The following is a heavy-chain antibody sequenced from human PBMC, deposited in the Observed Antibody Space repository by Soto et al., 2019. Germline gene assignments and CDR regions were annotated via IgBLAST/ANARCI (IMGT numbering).Heavy chain of an antibody. V-gene: IGHV4-31*03. CDR1: GGSISSGGYY. Sequence: PSETLSLTCTVSGGSISSGGYYWSWIRQHPGKGLEWIGYIYYSGSTYYNPSLKSRVTISVDTSKNQFSLKLSSVTAADTAVYYCARASGYSYYFDYWGQGTLVTVSS. CDR3: ARASGYSYYFDY. CDR2: IYYSGST. D-gene: IGHD3-3*01. J-gene: IGHJ4*02.